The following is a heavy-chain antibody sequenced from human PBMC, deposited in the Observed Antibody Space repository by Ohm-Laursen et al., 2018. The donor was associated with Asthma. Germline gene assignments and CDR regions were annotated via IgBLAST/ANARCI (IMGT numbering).Heavy chain of an antibody. Sequence: SLRLSCAASGFTFSSYAMHWVRQAPGKGLEWVAFISYDGSNIYYGDSVKGRFTVFRDNSNYILYLQMNSLRAEDTAVYYCAKGASNYYGSGSYYYYGMDVWGQGTTVTVSS. CDR3: AKGASNYYGSGSYYYYGMDV. CDR1: GFTFSSYA. CDR2: ISYDGSNI. V-gene: IGHV3-30*18. J-gene: IGHJ6*02. D-gene: IGHD3-10*01.